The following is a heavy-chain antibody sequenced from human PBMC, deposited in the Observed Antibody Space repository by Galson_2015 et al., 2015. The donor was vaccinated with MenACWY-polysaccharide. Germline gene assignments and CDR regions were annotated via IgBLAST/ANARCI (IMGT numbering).Heavy chain of an antibody. V-gene: IGHV3-23*01. Sequence: SLRLSCAASGFTFSNYAMSWVRQAPGRGLEWVSVISGSGATTYYADSVKGRFTISRDNSKNTLYLQMNSLRAEDTAVDYCAKTAEVGANKDPHWYFDLWGRGTRFIVSS. CDR2: ISGSGATT. CDR1: GFTFSNYA. J-gene: IGHJ2*01. CDR3: AKTAEVGANKDPHWYFDL. D-gene: IGHD1-26*01.